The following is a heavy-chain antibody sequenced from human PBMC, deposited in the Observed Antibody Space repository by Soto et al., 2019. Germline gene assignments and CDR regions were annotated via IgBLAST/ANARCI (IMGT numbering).Heavy chain of an antibody. CDR3: TRHLYNLPPPYYYYGMDV. D-gene: IGHD1-20*01. CDR2: IRSKANSYAT. CDR1: GFTFSGSA. J-gene: IGHJ6*02. V-gene: IGHV3-73*01. Sequence: EVQLVESGGGLVQPGGSLKLSCAASGFTFSGSAMHWVRQASGKGLEWVGRIRSKANSYATAYAASVKGRFTISRDDSKNTAYLQMNSLKTEDTAVYYCTRHLYNLPPPYYYYGMDVWGQGTTVTVSS.